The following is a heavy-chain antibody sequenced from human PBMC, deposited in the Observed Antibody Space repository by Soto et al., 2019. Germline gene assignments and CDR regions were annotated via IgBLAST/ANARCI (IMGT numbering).Heavy chain of an antibody. Sequence: QVQLVQSGDEVKKPGASVKVSCKASGYIFVNYGIAWVRQAPGQGLEWMGGIIPYTGNTHSATKVQGRLTMTTDTSTSTAYMDLGSLTPDDTAVYYCVMVDNYVTPTPQDVWGQGTTVTVSS. CDR2: IIPYTGNT. CDR3: VMVDNYVTPTPQDV. J-gene: IGHJ6*02. V-gene: IGHV1-18*01. CDR1: GYIFVNYG. D-gene: IGHD3-16*01.